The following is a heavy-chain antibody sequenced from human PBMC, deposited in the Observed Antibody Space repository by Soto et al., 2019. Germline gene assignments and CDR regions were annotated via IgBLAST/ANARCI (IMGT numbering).Heavy chain of an antibody. J-gene: IGHJ6*02. CDR2: IYYSGST. Sequence: PSETLSLTCTVSGGSISSYYWSWIRQPPGKGLEWIGYIYYSGSTNYNPSLKSRVTISVDTSKNQFSLKLSSVTAADTAVYYCTRDPGYYMDVWGQGTTVTVSS. CDR1: GGSISSYY. D-gene: IGHD2-8*01. V-gene: IGHV4-59*01. CDR3: TRDPGYYMDV.